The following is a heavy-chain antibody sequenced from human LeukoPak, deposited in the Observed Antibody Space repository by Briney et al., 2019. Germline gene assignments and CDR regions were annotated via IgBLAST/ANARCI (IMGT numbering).Heavy chain of an antibody. V-gene: IGHV3-21*01. CDR1: GFSFTTYW. J-gene: IGHJ4*02. CDR3: ARGHTAVTRHFDF. Sequence: TGGSLRLSCAASGFSFTTYWVTWVRQAPGKGLEWVSIISSGSSAIFSADALKGRFTISRDDAKNLLYLDMNSLRAEDTAVYYCARGHTAVTRHFDFWGQGTLVTVSS. D-gene: IGHD4-17*01. CDR2: ISSGSSAI.